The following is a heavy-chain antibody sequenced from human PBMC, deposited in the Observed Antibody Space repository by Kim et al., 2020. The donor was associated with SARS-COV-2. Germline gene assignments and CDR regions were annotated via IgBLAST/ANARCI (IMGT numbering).Heavy chain of an antibody. J-gene: IGHJ4*02. D-gene: IGHD3-3*01. CDR2: IWYDGSNK. CDR1: GFTFSSYG. Sequence: GRSLRLSCAASGFTFSSYGMHWVRQAPGKGLEWVAVIWYDGSNKYYADSVKGRFTISRDNSKNTLYLQMNSLRAEDTAVYYCARDDYDFWSGYYDVDYWGQGTLVTVSS. V-gene: IGHV3-33*01. CDR3: ARDDYDFWSGYYDVDY.